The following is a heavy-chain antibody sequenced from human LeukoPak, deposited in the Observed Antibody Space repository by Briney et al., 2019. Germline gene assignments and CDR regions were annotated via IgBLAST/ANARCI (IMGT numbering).Heavy chain of an antibody. J-gene: IGHJ4*02. CDR1: GYTFTGYY. CDR3: ARAYGTSWYYFDY. CDR2: INPNSGGT. V-gene: IGHV1-2*02. D-gene: IGHD6-13*01. Sequence: ASVKVSCKASGYTFTGYYMHSVRQAPGQGLEWMGWINPNSGGTNYAQKFQGRVTMTRDTSISTAYMELTRLRSDDTAVYYCARAYGTSWYYFDYWGQGTLVTVSS.